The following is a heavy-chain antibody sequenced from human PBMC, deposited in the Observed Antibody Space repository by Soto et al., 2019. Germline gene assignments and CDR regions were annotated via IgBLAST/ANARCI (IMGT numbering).Heavy chain of an antibody. D-gene: IGHD6-13*01. Sequence: PGGSLRLSCAASGFTFSSYAMHWVRQAPGKGLEWVAVISYDGSNKYYADSVKGRFTISRDNSKNTLYLQMNSLRAEDTAVYYCARDEGQQPAPPYWGQGTLVTVSS. V-gene: IGHV3-30-3*01. CDR3: ARDEGQQPAPPY. CDR2: ISYDGSNK. CDR1: GFTFSSYA. J-gene: IGHJ4*02.